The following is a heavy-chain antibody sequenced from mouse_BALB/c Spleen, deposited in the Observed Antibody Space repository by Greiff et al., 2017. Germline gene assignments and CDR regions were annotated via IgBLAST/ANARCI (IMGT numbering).Heavy chain of an antibody. CDR3: ARGYYGNSAY. Sequence: EVKLMESGPSLVKPSQTLSLTCSVTGDSITSGYWNWIRKFPGNKLEYMGYISYSGSTYYNPSLKSRISITRDTSKNQYYLQLNSVTTEDTATYYCARGYYGNSAYWGQGTLVTVSA. CDR2: ISYSGST. V-gene: IGHV3-8*02. D-gene: IGHD2-1*01. CDR1: GDSITSGY. J-gene: IGHJ3*01.